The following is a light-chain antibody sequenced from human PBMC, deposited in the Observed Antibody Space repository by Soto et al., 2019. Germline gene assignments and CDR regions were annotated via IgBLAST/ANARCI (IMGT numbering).Light chain of an antibody. J-gene: IGLJ1*01. Sequence: QSALTQPRSVSGSPGQSVTISCTGTSSDVGGYNYVSWYQQHPGKAPKLMIYDVSKRPSGVPDRFSGSKSGNTASLTISGRQAEYEADYSCCSYAGSDTFVFGTGTKLTVL. CDR2: DVS. V-gene: IGLV2-11*01. CDR3: CSYAGSDTFV. CDR1: SSDVGGYNY.